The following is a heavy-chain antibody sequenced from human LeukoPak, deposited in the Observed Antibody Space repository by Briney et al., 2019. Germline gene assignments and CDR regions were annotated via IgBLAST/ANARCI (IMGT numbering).Heavy chain of an antibody. Sequence: SETLSLTCAFYGGSISDYYWSWIRQPPGKGLEWIGYIYYSGSTNYNPSLKSRVTISVDTSKNQFSLKLSSVTAADTAVYYCARDRGGGSYFDYWGQGTLVTVSS. J-gene: IGHJ4*02. CDR3: ARDRGGGSYFDY. V-gene: IGHV4-59*01. CDR1: GGSISDYY. CDR2: IYYSGST. D-gene: IGHD2-15*01.